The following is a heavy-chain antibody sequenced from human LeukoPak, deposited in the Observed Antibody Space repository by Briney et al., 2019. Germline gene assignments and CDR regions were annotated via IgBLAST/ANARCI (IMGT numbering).Heavy chain of an antibody. J-gene: IGHJ5*02. CDR2: INPDNGGT. CDR1: GYTFTDYY. D-gene: IGHD2-2*01. V-gene: IGHV1-2*02. CDR3: TREARVGNWFDP. Sequence: ASVKVPFRASGYTFTDYYIHWVRQAPGQGLEWMGWINPDNGGTNYQGRVTMTRDTSIRTVYMDLSRLRSDATAVFYCTREARVGNWFDPWGQGTQVTVSS.